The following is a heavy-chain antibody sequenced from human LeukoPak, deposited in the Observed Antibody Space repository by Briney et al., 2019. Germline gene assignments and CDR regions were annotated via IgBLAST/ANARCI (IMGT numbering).Heavy chain of an antibody. V-gene: IGHV3-21*01. CDR3: ARAAGTYNWFDP. Sequence: PGGSLRLSCAASGFTFSSYSMNWVRQAPGKGLEWVSSIVISSNYIYYANSVKGRFTISRDNAKNSLYLQMNSLRAEDTAVYYCARAAGTYNWFDPWGLGTLVTVSS. CDR1: GFTFSSYS. D-gene: IGHD6-13*01. J-gene: IGHJ5*02. CDR2: IVISSNYI.